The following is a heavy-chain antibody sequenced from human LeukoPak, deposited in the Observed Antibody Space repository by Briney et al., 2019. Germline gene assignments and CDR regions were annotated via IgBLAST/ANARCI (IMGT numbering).Heavy chain of an antibody. CDR1: GYTFTGYY. CDR3: SGYCSGGSCYSGDY. CDR2: INPNSGGT. J-gene: IGHJ4*02. Sequence: ASVKVSCKASGYTFTGYYIHWVRQAPGQGLEWMGRINPNSGGTNYAQKFKGRVTMTRDTSISTAYMELSRLRSDDTAVYYCSGYCSGGSCYSGDYWGQGTLVTVSS. V-gene: IGHV1-2*06. D-gene: IGHD2-15*01.